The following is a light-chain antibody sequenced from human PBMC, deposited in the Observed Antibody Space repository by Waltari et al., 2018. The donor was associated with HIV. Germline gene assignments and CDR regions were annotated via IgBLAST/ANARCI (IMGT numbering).Light chain of an antibody. Sequence: QSVLTQPPSASGTPGQRVTISCSGSSSNIGSNTVNWYQQLPGTAPKLLIYSNNQRPSGVPDRCAGSKSGTSASLAISGLQSEEEADYYCAAWDDSLNGPGVVFGGGTKLTVL. CDR2: SNN. V-gene: IGLV1-44*01. J-gene: IGLJ2*01. CDR1: SSNIGSNT. CDR3: AAWDDSLNGPGVV.